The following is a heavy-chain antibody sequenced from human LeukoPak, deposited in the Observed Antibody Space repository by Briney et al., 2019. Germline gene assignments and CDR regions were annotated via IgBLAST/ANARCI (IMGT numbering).Heavy chain of an antibody. J-gene: IGHJ4*02. CDR1: GGSFSSYA. D-gene: IGHD6-19*01. V-gene: IGHV1-69*05. CDR2: IIPIFGPA. CDR3: ARARGSGWYPLRY. Sequence: SVKVSCKASGGSFSSYAITWVRQAPGQGLEWMGRIIPIFGPANYAQKFQGRVTITTDESTNTSSMELSSLTSEDTAVYYCARARGSGWYPLRYWGQGTLVTVSS.